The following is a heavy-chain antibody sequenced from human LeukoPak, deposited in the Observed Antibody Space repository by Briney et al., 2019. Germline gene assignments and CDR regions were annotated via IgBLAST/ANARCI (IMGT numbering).Heavy chain of an antibody. J-gene: IGHJ4*02. D-gene: IGHD1-26*01. CDR3: AKDISVGTTPYYFDY. Sequence: HSGGSLRLSCAASGFTFSRYDMPWVRQTPGKTLEWVSGIGTEGDTHYPDSVKGRFTISSENGKDSLYLQINNLRAGDTAVYYCAKDISVGTTPYYFDYWGQGTLVTVSS. CDR2: IGTEGDT. CDR1: GFTFSRYD. V-gene: IGHV3-13*01.